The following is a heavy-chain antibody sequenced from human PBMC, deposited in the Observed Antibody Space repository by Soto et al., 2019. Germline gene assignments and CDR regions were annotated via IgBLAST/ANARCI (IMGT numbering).Heavy chain of an antibody. D-gene: IGHD6-19*01. J-gene: IGHJ6*02. Sequence: ASVKVSCKASGYTFTSYAMHWVRQAPGQRLEWMGWINAGNGNTKYSQEFQGRVTITRDTSASTAYMELSSLRSEDTAVYYCARDGSSGWYGAQYYGMDVWGQGTTVTVSS. CDR1: GYTFTSYA. CDR2: INAGNGNT. CDR3: ARDGSSGWYGAQYYGMDV. V-gene: IGHV1-3*01.